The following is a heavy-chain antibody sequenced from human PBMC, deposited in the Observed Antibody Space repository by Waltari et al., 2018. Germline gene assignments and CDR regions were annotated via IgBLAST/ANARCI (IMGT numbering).Heavy chain of an antibody. CDR1: GFTFSSYS. D-gene: IGHD5-18*01. J-gene: IGHJ4*02. CDR2: ISSSGSTI. CDR3: ARARGYSYGYEDY. V-gene: IGHV3-48*01. Sequence: EVQLLESGGGLVQPGGSLRLSCAAAGFTFSSYSMNWVRRAPGKGWEWGSYISSSGSTIDYADSVRGRFTISRDNAKNSLYLQMNSLRAEDTAVYYCARARGYSYGYEDYWGQGTLVTVSS.